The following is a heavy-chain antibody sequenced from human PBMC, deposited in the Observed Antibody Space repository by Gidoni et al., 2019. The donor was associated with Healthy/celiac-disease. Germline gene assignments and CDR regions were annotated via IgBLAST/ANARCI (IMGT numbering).Heavy chain of an antibody. D-gene: IGHD2-2*01. CDR2: ISAYNGNT. J-gene: IGHJ5*02. V-gene: IGHV1-18*01. CDR3: ARQVIRGVPELLGWFDP. CDR1: GYTFTSYG. Sequence: QVQLVQSGAEVKKPGASVKVSCKASGYTFTSYGISWVRQAPGQGLEWMGWISAYNGNTNYAQKLQGRVTMTTDTSTSTAYMELRSLRSDDTAVYYCARQVIRGVPELLGWFDPWGQGTLVTVSS.